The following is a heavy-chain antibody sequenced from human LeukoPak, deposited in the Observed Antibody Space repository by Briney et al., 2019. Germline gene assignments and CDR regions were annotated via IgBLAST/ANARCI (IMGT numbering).Heavy chain of an antibody. V-gene: IGHV5-51*01. D-gene: IGHD3-3*01. CDR3: AGLPFLEWFPLDY. J-gene: IGHJ4*02. Sequence: GESLKISCKGSGYSFTSYRIGWVRQMPGKGVEWLGMIYPGDSDTRYSPSLQGQVTISADKSISTAYLQWSSLKASDTSMYYCAGLPFLEWFPLDYWRQGSLATVSS. CDR2: IYPGDSDT. CDR1: GYSFTSYR.